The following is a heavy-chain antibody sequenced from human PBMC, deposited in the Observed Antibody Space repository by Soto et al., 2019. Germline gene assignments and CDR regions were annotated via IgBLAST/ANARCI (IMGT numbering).Heavy chain of an antibody. Sequence: ASVKVSCKASGYIFASYGISWVRQAPGQGLEWMGRISAYNGNTNYAQKLQGRVTMSTDTSTSTAYMELRSLRSDDTAVFYCGRSVGLSYGMDVWGQGTTVTVSS. CDR1: GYIFASYG. J-gene: IGHJ6*02. CDR3: GRSVGLSYGMDV. CDR2: ISAYNGNT. V-gene: IGHV1-18*01. D-gene: IGHD1-26*01.